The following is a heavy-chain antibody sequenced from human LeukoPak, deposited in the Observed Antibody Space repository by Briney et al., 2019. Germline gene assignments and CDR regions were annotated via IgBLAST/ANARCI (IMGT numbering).Heavy chain of an antibody. V-gene: IGHV1-2*06. CDR1: GYTITGYY. CDR3: ARDSGRASGSLNY. J-gene: IGHJ4*02. Sequence: GASVKVSCKASGYTITGYYMHWVRQAPGQGLEWMGRINPNSGGSDSAQKFQGRITMTRDTSISTAYMELSGLRSDDTAVYYCARDSGRASGSLNYWGQGTLVTVSS. CDR2: INPNSGGS. D-gene: IGHD1-26*01.